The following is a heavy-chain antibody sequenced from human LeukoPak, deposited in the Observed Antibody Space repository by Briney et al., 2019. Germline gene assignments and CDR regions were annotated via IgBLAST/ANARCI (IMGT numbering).Heavy chain of an antibody. CDR2: IKQDGTEK. J-gene: IGHJ4*02. V-gene: IGHV3-7*04. D-gene: IGHD6-6*01. CDR3: ARDVRPDY. Sequence: PGGSLRLSCVASGFTFSSYWMSWVRQAPGEGLEWVANIKQDGTEKYYMDSVKGRFSISRDNAKNSLYLQMNALRAEDTAVYYCARDVRPDYWGQGTLVTVST. CDR1: GFTFSSYW.